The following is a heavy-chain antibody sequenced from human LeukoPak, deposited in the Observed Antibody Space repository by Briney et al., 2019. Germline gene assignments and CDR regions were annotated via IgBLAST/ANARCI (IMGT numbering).Heavy chain of an antibody. V-gene: IGHV3-7*01. CDR3: ARARPDFWSGYYYYYGMDV. CDR1: GFTFSSYW. D-gene: IGHD3-3*01. CDR2: IKQDGSEK. Sequence: PGGSLRLSCAASGFTFSSYWMSWVRQAPGKGLEWVANIKQDGSEKYYVDSVKGRFTISRDNAKNSLYLQMNSLRAEDTAVYYCARARPDFWSGYYYYYGMDVWGQGTTVTVSS. J-gene: IGHJ6*02.